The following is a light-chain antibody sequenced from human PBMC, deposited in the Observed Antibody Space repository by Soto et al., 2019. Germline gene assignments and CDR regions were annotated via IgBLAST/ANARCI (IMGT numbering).Light chain of an antibody. J-gene: IGKJ2*01. V-gene: IGKV3-15*01. CDR1: QSVSSN. CDR3: QQYNNWPLYS. Sequence: EIVMTQSPATLSVSPGERATLSCRASQSVSSNLAWYQQKLGQAPRLLIYGASTRATGIPARFSGSGSGTKFTLTISSLQSEDFAVYYCQQYNNWPLYSFGQGTKLEIK. CDR2: GAS.